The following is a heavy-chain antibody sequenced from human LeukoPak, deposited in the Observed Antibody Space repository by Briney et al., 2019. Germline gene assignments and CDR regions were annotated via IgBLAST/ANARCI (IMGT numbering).Heavy chain of an antibody. D-gene: IGHD3-10*01. CDR3: ARYRGANGYYFDY. V-gene: IGHV4-34*01. Sequence: SETLSLTCAVYGGSFSGYYWSWIRQPPGKGLEWIGEIYHSGSTNYNPSLKSRVTISADKSKNQFSLKLSSVTAADTAVYYCARYRGANGYYFDYWGQGTLVTVSS. CDR1: GGSFSGYY. J-gene: IGHJ4*02. CDR2: IYHSGST.